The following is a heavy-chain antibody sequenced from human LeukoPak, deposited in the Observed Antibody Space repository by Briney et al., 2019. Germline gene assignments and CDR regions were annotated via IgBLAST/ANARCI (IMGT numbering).Heavy chain of an antibody. Sequence: SETLSLTCTVSGASISSSRSYGAWIRQPPGKGLEWIGYIYPRGSTYYNPSLKSRVILSLDKSANQFSLNLSSVTAADTAVYYCARFSPRAMGNYLDFWGQGTLVTVSS. CDR2: IYPRGST. J-gene: IGHJ4*02. D-gene: IGHD7-27*01. V-gene: IGHV4-39*07. CDR1: GASISSSRSY. CDR3: ARFSPRAMGNYLDF.